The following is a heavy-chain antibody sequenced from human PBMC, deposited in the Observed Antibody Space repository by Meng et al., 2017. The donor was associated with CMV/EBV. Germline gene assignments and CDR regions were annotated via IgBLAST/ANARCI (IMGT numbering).Heavy chain of an antibody. CDR1: GFTFSSHE. J-gene: IGHJ4*02. Sequence: GGSLRLSCAASGFTFSSHEMNWVRQAPGKGLEWVSYISNTGSTIYYADSVRGRFTISRDNAKNSLYLQMNSLRAEDTALYYCARKNFYDGSGRLDYWGQGTLVTVSS. CDR2: ISNTGSTI. D-gene: IGHD3-22*01. V-gene: IGHV3-48*03. CDR3: ARKNFYDGSGRLDY.